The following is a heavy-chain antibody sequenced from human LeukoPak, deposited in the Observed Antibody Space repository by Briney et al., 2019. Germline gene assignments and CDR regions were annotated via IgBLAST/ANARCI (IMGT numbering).Heavy chain of an antibody. V-gene: IGHV3-23*01. CDR1: GFTFGSSA. J-gene: IGHJ4*02. CDR2: FSRSGPDT. Sequence: GGSLGLSCAASGFTFGSSAMSWVRQAPGKGPEWVSTFSRSGPDTYYADSVKGRFTIFRDNSKNTLYLQMNSLRAEDTAVYYCAKGSLGSWYYFDYWGQGTLVTVSS. CDR3: AKGSLGSWYYFDY. D-gene: IGHD6-13*01.